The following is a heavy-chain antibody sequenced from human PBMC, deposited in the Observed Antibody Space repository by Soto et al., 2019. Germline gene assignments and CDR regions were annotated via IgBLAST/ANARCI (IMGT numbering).Heavy chain of an antibody. V-gene: IGHV2-70*11. CDR3: ARTYTYGSGSYYYYYMDD. D-gene: IGHD3-10*01. Sequence: SGPTLVNPTQTLTLTCTFSGFSLSTSGMCVSWIRQPPGKALEWLARIDWDDDKYYSTSLKTRLTISKDTSKNQVVLTMTNMDPVDTATYYCARTYTYGSGSYYYYYMDDWGKGTTVTVSS. CDR1: GFSLSTSGMC. J-gene: IGHJ6*03. CDR2: IDWDDDK.